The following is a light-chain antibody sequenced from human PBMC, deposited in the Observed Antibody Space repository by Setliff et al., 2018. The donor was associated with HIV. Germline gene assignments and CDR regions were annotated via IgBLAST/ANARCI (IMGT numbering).Light chain of an antibody. Sequence: QSVLTQPASVSGSPGQSITISCTGTSSDVGSYNLVSWYQHHPGKVPRLRISEVTKRPSGVSNRFSGSRSGNTASLTISGLQAEDEADYYCCSYAGSYTFYVFGTGTKSPS. V-gene: IGLV2-23*02. CDR2: EVT. J-gene: IGLJ1*01. CDR1: SSDVGSYNL. CDR3: CSYAGSYTFYV.